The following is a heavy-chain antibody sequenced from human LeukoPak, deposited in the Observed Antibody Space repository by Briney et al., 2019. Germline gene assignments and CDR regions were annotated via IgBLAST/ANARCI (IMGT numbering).Heavy chain of an antibody. CDR1: GFPFSSYW. CDR3: ARGTPGYSSSWLDY. D-gene: IGHD6-13*01. V-gene: IGHV3-74*01. J-gene: IGHJ4*02. CDR2: INSDGSST. Sequence: QSGGSLRLSCPASGFPFSSYWMHWVRQAPGKGLVWVSRINSDGSSTSYADSVKGRFTTSRDNAKNTMYLQMNSLRAEDTAVYYCARGTPGYSSSWLDYWGQGTLVTVSS.